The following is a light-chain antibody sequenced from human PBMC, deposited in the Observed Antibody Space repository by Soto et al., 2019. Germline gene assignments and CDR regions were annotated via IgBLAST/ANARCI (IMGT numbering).Light chain of an antibody. CDR3: QQSYSTPPYT. V-gene: IGKV1-39*01. J-gene: IGKJ2*01. CDR1: QNISNY. CDR2: ATS. Sequence: DIQMTQSPSSLSASVGDRVTITCRASQNISNYLNWYQQKPGQAPKLLIYATSNLQRGVPSRFSGSGSGTDFTLTISSLQPEDFATYYCQQSYSTPPYTFGQGTNLEIK.